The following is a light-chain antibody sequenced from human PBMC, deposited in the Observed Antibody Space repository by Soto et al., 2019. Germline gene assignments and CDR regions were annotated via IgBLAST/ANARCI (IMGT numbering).Light chain of an antibody. J-gene: IGLJ3*02. Sequence: QSVLAQPPSGSGSPGQSVTISCTGSGSDIGAYNFVSWYQQHPGKAPKLMIFGVTERPSGVPDRFSGSKSGNTASLTVSGLQADDEAVYYCYSYAGRNIWVFGGGIKLTVL. CDR1: GSDIGAYNF. CDR2: GVT. V-gene: IGLV2-8*01. CDR3: YSYAGRNIWV.